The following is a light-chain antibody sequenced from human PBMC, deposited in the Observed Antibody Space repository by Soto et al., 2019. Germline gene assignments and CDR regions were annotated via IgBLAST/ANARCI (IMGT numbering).Light chain of an antibody. Sequence: EVVMTQSPATLSVSPGERATLSCRASQSVNANLAWYQQKPGQAPRLLIHGASNRATGIPARFSGSGFGTEIILTISSLQCEDFAVYYCQQYNKWLWTFGQGTKVEI. CDR3: QQYNKWLWT. CDR1: QSVNAN. V-gene: IGKV3-15*01. J-gene: IGKJ1*01. CDR2: GAS.